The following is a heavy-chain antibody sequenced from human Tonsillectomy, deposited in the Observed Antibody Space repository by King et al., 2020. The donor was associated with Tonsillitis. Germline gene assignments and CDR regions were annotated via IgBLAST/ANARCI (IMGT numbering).Heavy chain of an antibody. Sequence: VQLQESGPGLVKPSQTLSLTCAVSGDSISGGGYSWNWIRHLPGKGLEWIGYIYYSGSPYYNPSLKSLVTISVDTSKSQFSLKLTSVTAADTAVYYCARTSCYDSYYFDFWGQGTLVTASS. D-gene: IGHD2-2*01. V-gene: IGHV4-30-4*07. J-gene: IGHJ4*02. CDR1: GDSISGGGYS. CDR2: IYYSGSP. CDR3: ARTSCYDSYYFDF.